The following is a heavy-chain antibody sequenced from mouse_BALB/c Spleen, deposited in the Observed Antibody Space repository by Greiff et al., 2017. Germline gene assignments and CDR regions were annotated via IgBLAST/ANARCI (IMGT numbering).Heavy chain of an antibody. CDR1: GFTFSSYG. CDR3: ARVGSSYAMDY. Sequence: DVKLVESGGGLVQPGGSLKLSCAASGFTFSSYGMSWVRQTPDKRLELVATINSNGGSTYYPDSVKGRFTISRDNAKNTLYLQMSSLKSEDTAMYYCARVGSSYAMDYWGQGTSVTVSS. CDR2: INSNGGST. D-gene: IGHD1-1*01. J-gene: IGHJ4*01. V-gene: IGHV5-6-3*01.